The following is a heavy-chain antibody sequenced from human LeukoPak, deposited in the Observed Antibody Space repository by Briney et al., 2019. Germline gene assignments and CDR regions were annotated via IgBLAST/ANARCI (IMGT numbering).Heavy chain of an antibody. CDR1: GFTFSNYY. J-gene: IGHJ6*03. Sequence: PGGSLRLSCTASGFTFSNYYMNWVRQAPGKGLEWVANIKQDGRDKFYVDSVKGRFTISRDNAKNSLYLQMNSLRAEDTAVYYCTAQLKQYYDILTGYPYYYMDVWGKGTTVTVSS. CDR2: IKQDGRDK. CDR3: TAQLKQYYDILTGYPYYYMDV. V-gene: IGHV3-7*01. D-gene: IGHD3-9*01.